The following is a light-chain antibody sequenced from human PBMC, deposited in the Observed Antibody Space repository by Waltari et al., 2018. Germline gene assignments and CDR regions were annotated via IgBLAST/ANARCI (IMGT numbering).Light chain of an antibody. CDR3: SSYTRTYTRV. Sequence: QSALTQPASVSGSPGQSITISCTGTSSDVGGYKYVFWYQQHPGKAPKLIIYDVDDRPSGISSRFSGSKSGNTASLTISGLQAEDEADYYCSSYTRTYTRVFGTGTSVTVL. CDR2: DVD. V-gene: IGLV2-14*03. J-gene: IGLJ1*01. CDR1: SSDVGGYKY.